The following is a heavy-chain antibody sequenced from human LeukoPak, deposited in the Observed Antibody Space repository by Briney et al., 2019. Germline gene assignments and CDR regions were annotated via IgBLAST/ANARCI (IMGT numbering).Heavy chain of an antibody. CDR3: AKRSFAVVRGVIDAFDI. Sequence: SETLSLTCTVSGGSISSYYWSWIRQPPGKGLEWIGYIYYSGSTNYNPSLKSRVTISVDTSKNQFSLKLNSVTAADTAVYFCAKRSFAVVRGVIDAFDIWGQGTMVTVSS. D-gene: IGHD3-10*01. CDR2: IYYSGST. V-gene: IGHV4-59*01. J-gene: IGHJ3*02. CDR1: GGSISSYY.